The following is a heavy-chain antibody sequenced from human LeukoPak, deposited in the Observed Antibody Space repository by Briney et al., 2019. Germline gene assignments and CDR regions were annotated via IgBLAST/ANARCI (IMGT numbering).Heavy chain of an antibody. D-gene: IGHD2-15*01. CDR2: IYLGESAT. CDR3: ATSYGGSHFDY. V-gene: IGHV5-51*01. CDR1: GYSFSNYW. J-gene: IGHJ4*02. Sequence: GDSLKISCKGSGYSFSNYWSAWVRQMPGKGLELMGLIYLGESATRYSPSCQGQVTFSADKSISTHYVQWSSLNASDTTMSYCATSYGGSHFDYWGQGTLVTVSS.